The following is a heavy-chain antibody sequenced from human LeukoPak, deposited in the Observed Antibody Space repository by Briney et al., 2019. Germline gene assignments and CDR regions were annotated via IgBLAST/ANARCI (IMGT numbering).Heavy chain of an antibody. Sequence: SSETLSLTCTVSGGSISSYYWSWIRQPPGKGLEWLGYIYYSGSTNYNPSLKSRVTISVDTSKNQFSLKLSSVTAADTAVYYCARGYDSSGYEYFDYWGQGTLVTVSS. D-gene: IGHD3-22*01. CDR2: IYYSGST. CDR3: ARGYDSSGYEYFDY. CDR1: GGSISSYY. J-gene: IGHJ4*02. V-gene: IGHV4-59*01.